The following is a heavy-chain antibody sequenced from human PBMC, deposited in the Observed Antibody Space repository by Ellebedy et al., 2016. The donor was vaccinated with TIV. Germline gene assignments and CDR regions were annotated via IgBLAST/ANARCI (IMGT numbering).Heavy chain of an antibody. V-gene: IGHV3-30-3*01. Sequence: PGGSLRLSCAASGFTXPNHAXPWVLLSPGKGLAWVAVIAYDGSYADYAESVRGRFTISRDNSKNTLFLQMNSLRPEEKAVSHCVGEWGAKVFSCWGQGTLVTVSS. CDR2: IAYDGSYA. CDR1: GFTXPNHA. CDR3: VGEWGAKVFSC. D-gene: IGHD3-16*01. J-gene: IGHJ4*02.